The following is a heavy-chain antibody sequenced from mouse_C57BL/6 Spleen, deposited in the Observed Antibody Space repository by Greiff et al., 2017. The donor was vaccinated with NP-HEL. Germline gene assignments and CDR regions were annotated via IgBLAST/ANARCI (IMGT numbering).Heavy chain of an antibody. D-gene: IGHD1-1*01. Sequence: QVQLQQPGAELVKPGASVKMSCKASGYTFTGYWITWVKQRPGQGLEWIGDIYPGSGSTNYNEKFKSKATLTVDTSSSTAYMQLSSLTSEDSAVYYCARPSSGSSPGYWYFDVWGTGTTVTVSS. CDR2: IYPGSGST. CDR3: ARPSSGSSPGYWYFDV. J-gene: IGHJ1*03. V-gene: IGHV1-55*01. CDR1: GYTFTGYW.